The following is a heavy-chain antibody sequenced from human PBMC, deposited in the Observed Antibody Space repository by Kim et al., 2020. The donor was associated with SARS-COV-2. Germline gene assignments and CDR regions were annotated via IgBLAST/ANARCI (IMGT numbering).Heavy chain of an antibody. J-gene: IGHJ4*02. CDR2: IWYDGSNK. CDR3: ARDDQANLFTYYYDSSGYCFGY. V-gene: IGHV3-33*08. Sequence: GGSLRLSCAASGFTFSSYGMHWVRQAPGKGLEWVAVIWYDGSNKYYADSVKGRFTISRDNSKNTLYLQMNSLRAEDTAVYYCARDDQANLFTYYYDSSGYCFGYWGQGTLVTVST. CDR1: GFTFSSYG. D-gene: IGHD3-22*01.